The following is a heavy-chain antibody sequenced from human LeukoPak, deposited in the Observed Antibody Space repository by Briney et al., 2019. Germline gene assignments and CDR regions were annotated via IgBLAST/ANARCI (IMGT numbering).Heavy chain of an antibody. CDR3: ARGDLAVGATGV. CDR2: ISSSSSYI. J-gene: IGHJ4*02. CDR1: GFTFSSYS. D-gene: IGHD1-26*01. V-gene: IGHV3-21*01. Sequence: GGSLRLSCAASGFTFSSYSMNWVRQAPGKGLEWVSSISSSSSYIYYADSVKGRLNISRDNAKNSLYLQMNSLRAEDTAVYYCARGDLAVGATGVWGQGTLVTVSS.